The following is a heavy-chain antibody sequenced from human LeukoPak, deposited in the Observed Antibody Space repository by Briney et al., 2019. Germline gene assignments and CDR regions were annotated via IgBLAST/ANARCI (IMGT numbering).Heavy chain of an antibody. CDR1: GGSITSSNW. Sequence: TSGTLSLTCAVSGGSITSSNWWSWVRQPPGRGLEWIGGIHYSGTTYYNPSLKSRVSISVDTSNNQFSLKLRSVTAADTAVYYCAREGESWFDPWGQGTQVTVSS. D-gene: IGHD3-16*01. CDR2: IHYSGTT. CDR3: AREGESWFDP. V-gene: IGHV4-4*02. J-gene: IGHJ5*02.